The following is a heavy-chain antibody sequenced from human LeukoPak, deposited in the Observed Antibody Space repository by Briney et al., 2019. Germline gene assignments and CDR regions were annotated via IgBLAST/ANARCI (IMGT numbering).Heavy chain of an antibody. V-gene: IGHV3-30*02. D-gene: IGHD3-10*01. Sequence: GGSLRLSCAASGFTFSSYAMHWVRQAPGKGLEWVAFIRYDGSYKYYADSVKGRFTISRDNSKNTLYLQMNSLRAEDTAVYYCAKVTYGSGTYGAFDYWGQGTLVTVSS. CDR3: AKVTYGSGTYGAFDY. CDR2: IRYDGSYK. J-gene: IGHJ4*02. CDR1: GFTFSSYA.